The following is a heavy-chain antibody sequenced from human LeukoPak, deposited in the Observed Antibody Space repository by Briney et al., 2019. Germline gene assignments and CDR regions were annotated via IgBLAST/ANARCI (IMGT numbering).Heavy chain of an antibody. D-gene: IGHD4-17*01. V-gene: IGHV4-39*07. CDR1: GGSISSGTYY. CDR2: IYYSGSA. J-gene: IGHJ5*02. Sequence: PSETLSLTCTVSGGSISSGTYYWGWIRQPPGKGLEWIGSIYYSGSAYCNPSLKSRLTMSVDTSKNQFSLKLTSVTAADTAVYYCARDPKNYGDFRGWFDPWGQGTLVTVPS. CDR3: ARDPKNYGDFRGWFDP.